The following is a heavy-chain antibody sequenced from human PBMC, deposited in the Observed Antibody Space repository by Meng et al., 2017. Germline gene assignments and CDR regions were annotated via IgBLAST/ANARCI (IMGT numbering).Heavy chain of an antibody. V-gene: IGHV1-46*01. D-gene: IGHD6-6*01. J-gene: IGHJ5*02. CDR2: INPSGGST. CDR3: ARDGGGFIAAHSNWFDP. Sequence: QAQMVQSGAEVKKPGASVKVSCKASGYTFTSYYMHWVRQAPGQGLEWMGIINPSGGSTSYAQKFQGRVTMTRDTSTSTVYMELSSLRSEDTAVYYCARDGGGFIAAHSNWFDPWGQGTLVTVSS. CDR1: GYTFTSYY.